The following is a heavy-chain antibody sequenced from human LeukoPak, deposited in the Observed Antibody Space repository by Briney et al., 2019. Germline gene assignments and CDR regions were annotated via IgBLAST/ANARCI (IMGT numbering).Heavy chain of an antibody. D-gene: IGHD3-10*01. V-gene: IGHV1-24*01. CDR2: FDPEDGET. J-gene: IGHJ6*02. Sequence: ASVKVSCKVSGYTLTELSMHWVRQAPGKGLEWMGGFDPEDGETIYAQKFQGRVTMTEDTSTDTAYMELSSLRSEDTAVYYCATDFTYYYGSGYYGMDVWGQGTTVTASS. CDR1: GYTLTELS. CDR3: ATDFTYYYGSGYYGMDV.